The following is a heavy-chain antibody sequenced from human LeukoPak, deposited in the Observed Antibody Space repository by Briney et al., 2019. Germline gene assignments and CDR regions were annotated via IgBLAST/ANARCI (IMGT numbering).Heavy chain of an antibody. V-gene: IGHV3-53*01. D-gene: IGHD3-22*01. CDR1: GLPASGNT. Sequence: GGSLRPSCEASGLPASGNTMSGFGRAQGRGLGGVSVIYSGGSTYYADSVKGRFTISRDNSKNTLYLQMNSLRAEDTAVYYCARGSITLIVPLYWGQGTLVTVSS. CDR2: IYSGGST. CDR3: ARGSITLIVPLY. J-gene: IGHJ4*02.